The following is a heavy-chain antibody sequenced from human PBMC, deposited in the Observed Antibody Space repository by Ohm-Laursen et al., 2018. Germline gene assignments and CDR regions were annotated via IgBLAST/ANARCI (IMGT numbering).Heavy chain of an antibody. CDR3: ARDSSRRAREGGMDV. CDR1: GLTLSSYD. CDR2: ISETGSHI. J-gene: IGHJ6*02. Sequence: SLRLSCSASGLTLSSYDMNWVRQAPGKGLEWISYISETGSHIYDADSMRGRFTVARDNAKNLLYLQLNSLRVEDTAVYYCARDSSRRAREGGMDVWGQGTMVTVSS. D-gene: IGHD6-6*01. V-gene: IGHV3-21*01.